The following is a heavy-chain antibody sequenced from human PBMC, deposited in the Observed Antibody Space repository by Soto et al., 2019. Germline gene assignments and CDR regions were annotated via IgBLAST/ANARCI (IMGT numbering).Heavy chain of an antibody. CDR1: GGTFSSYA. J-gene: IGHJ4*02. CDR3: VRVVAIPGYPDN. D-gene: IGHD5-12*01. Sequence: QVQLVQSGAEVRQPASSVKVSCKTSGGTFSSYAISWVRQAPGQGIEWMGGIVPIVDTSTYAQKFQGRVTITADESTSTVYMELSSLRSDDTAVYYCVRVVAIPGYPDNWGQGTLVTASS. CDR2: IVPIVDTS. V-gene: IGHV1-69*12.